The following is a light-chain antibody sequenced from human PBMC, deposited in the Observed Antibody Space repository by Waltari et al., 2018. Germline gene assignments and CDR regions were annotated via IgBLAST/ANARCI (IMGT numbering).Light chain of an antibody. CDR2: SDN. Sequence: QSVVTQPPSASGTPGQWVTLSCSGSSSNIGSNTVNWYQQLPGTAPKLLVYSDNQRPSGVPDRFSGSKSGTSASLAISGLQSEDEAGYYCAAWDDSLNAVVFGGGTKLTVL. J-gene: IGLJ3*02. V-gene: IGLV1-44*01. CDR3: AAWDDSLNAVV. CDR1: SSNIGSNT.